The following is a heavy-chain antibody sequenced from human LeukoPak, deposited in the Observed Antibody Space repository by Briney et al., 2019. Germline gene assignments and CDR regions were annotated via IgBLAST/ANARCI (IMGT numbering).Heavy chain of an antibody. D-gene: IGHD5-12*01. J-gene: IGHJ4*02. CDR2: ISGSGGST. V-gene: IGHV3-23*01. CDR3: ARGPSGYHNT. Sequence: PGGSLRLSCAASGFTFSNYAMRWVRQAPGKGLEWVSAISGSGGSTYYADSVKGRFTISRDNSKNTLYLQMNGLRAEDTAVYYCARGPSGYHNTGGQGTLVTVSS. CDR1: GFTFSNYA.